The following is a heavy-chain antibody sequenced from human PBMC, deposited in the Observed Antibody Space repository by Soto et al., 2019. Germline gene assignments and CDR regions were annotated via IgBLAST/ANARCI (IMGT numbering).Heavy chain of an antibody. CDR3: ASLGEVPAEDYYYYGMDV. CDR1: GFTFSSYS. V-gene: IGHV3-21*01. Sequence: GGSLRLSCAASGFTFSSYSMNWVRQAPGEGLEWVSSISSSSSYIYYADSVKGRFTISRDNAKNSLYLQMNSLRAEDTAVYYCASLGEVPAEDYYYYGMDVWGQGTTVTVSS. J-gene: IGHJ6*02. CDR2: ISSSSSYI. D-gene: IGHD2-2*01.